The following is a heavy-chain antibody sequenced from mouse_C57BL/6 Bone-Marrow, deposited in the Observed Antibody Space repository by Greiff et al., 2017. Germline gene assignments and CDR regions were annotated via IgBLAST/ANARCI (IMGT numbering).Heavy chain of an antibody. Sequence: QVQLQQPGAELVMPGASVKLSCKASGYTFTSYWMHWVKQRPGQGLEWIGEIDPSDSYTNYNQKFKGKSTLTVDKSSSTAYLQLSSLTSEDSAVYYCASWLLYYFDYWGKGTTLTVSS. CDR2: IDPSDSYT. V-gene: IGHV1-69*01. J-gene: IGHJ2*01. D-gene: IGHD2-3*01. CDR3: ASWLLYYFDY. CDR1: GYTFTSYW.